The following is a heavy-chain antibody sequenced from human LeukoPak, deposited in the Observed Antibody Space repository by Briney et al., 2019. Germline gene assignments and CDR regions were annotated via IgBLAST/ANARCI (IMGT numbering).Heavy chain of an antibody. V-gene: IGHV3-9*01. CDR1: GFIFNNYA. D-gene: IGHD5-24*01. CDR3: ARGHLSWPHLDY. Sequence: HPGRSLRLSCAGSGFIFNNYAMHWVRQPPGKGLEWVSGISWNSGSIDYADSVKGRFTISRDNSKNTLYLQMNSLRAEDTAVYYCARGHLSWPHLDYWGQGTLVTVSS. J-gene: IGHJ4*02. CDR2: ISWNSGSI.